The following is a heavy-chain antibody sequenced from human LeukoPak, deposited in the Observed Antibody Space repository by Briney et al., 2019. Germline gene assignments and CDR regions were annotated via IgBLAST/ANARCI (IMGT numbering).Heavy chain of an antibody. V-gene: IGHV1-69*06. CDR2: IIPIFGTT. Sequence: SVKVSCKASGGTFNSYAISWVRQAPGQGLEWMGGIIPIFGTTNYARKFRGRVTLTADKSTRTAYMELSSLRSEDTAVYYCAGDNDSRGPPHFDYWGQGTLVTVSS. D-gene: IGHD3-16*01. CDR3: AGDNDSRGPPHFDY. CDR1: GGTFNSYA. J-gene: IGHJ4*02.